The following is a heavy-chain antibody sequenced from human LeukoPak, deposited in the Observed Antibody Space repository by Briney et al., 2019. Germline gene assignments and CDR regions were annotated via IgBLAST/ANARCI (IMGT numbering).Heavy chain of an antibody. V-gene: IGHV1-18*04. D-gene: IGHD1-1*01. CDR3: ARDQVQRPRPLDY. Sequence: VASAKVPCKASGYTFTGYYIHWVRQAPGQGLEWMGWISAYNGNTNYAQKLQGRVTMTTDTSTSTAYMELRSLRSDDTAVYYCARDQVQRPRPLDYWGQGTLVTVSS. J-gene: IGHJ4*02. CDR1: GYTFTGYY. CDR2: ISAYNGNT.